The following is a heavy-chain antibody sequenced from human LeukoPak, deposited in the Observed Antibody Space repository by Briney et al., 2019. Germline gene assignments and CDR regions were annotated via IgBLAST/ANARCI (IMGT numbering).Heavy chain of an antibody. D-gene: IGHD3-22*01. V-gene: IGHV4-34*01. Sequence: PSETLSLTCAVYGGSFSGYYWSWIRQPPGKGLEWIGEINHSGSTNYNPSLKSRVTISIDTSKNQFSLKLSSVTAADTAVYYCARAMIVVIITTPGYFDLWGRGILVTVSS. CDR1: GGSFSGYY. CDR2: INHSGST. J-gene: IGHJ2*01. CDR3: ARAMIVVIITTPGYFDL.